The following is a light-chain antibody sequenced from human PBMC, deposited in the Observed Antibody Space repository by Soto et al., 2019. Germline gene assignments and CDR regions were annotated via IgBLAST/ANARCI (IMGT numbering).Light chain of an antibody. CDR1: QSVSTS. CDR2: DAS. Sequence: IVLTQSPVTLALSPGEIAVRSGRASQSVSTSLAWYQHKPGQAPRLFIYDASKRAPGIPARFSGSGSGTDFTLTISSLEPEDIAVYYCQVRDVWPSFGQGTKVEIK. J-gene: IGKJ1*01. V-gene: IGKV3-11*01. CDR3: QVRDVWPS.